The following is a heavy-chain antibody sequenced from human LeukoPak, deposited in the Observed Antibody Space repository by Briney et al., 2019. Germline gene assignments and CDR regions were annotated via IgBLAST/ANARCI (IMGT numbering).Heavy chain of an antibody. V-gene: IGHV4-38-2*02. D-gene: IGHD3-22*01. CDR2: IHHAGST. CDR1: GYSISSGYF. CDR3: ARYYYDSSGIDS. Sequence: TSETLSLTCTVSGYSISSGYFWAWIRQSPGKGLEWIGSIHHAGSTYYNSSLKSRITISVDTSTNQISVRLTSVTAADTAVYFCARYYYDSSGIDSWGQGTLVTVSS. J-gene: IGHJ4*02.